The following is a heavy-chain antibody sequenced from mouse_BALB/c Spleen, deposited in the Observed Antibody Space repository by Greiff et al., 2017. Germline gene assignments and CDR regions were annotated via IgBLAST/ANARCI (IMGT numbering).Heavy chain of an antibody. CDR3: SIYYYDSNYWYFDF. V-gene: IGHV3-1*02. CDR1: GYSITSGYS. J-gene: IGHJ1*01. D-gene: IGHD1-1*01. Sequence: DVKLVESGPDLVKPSQSLSLTCTVTGYSITSGYSWHWIRKFPGNKLEWMGYIHYSGRTNYNPSLKSRISITRDTSKNQFFLQLNSVTTEDTATYYYSIYYYDSNYWYFDFWGAGTTITVSS. CDR2: IHYSGRT.